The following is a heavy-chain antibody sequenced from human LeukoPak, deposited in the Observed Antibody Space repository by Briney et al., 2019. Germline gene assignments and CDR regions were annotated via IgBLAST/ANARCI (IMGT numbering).Heavy chain of an antibody. Sequence: GGSLRLSCAASGFTFSSYGMSWVRQAPGKGLEWVSAISGSGGSTYYADSVKGRFTISRDNSKNTLYLQMNSLRAEDTAVYYCAKGARGYSYGPLYFDYWGQGTLVTVSS. CDR3: AKGARGYSYGPLYFDY. CDR1: GFTFSSYG. V-gene: IGHV3-23*01. J-gene: IGHJ4*02. D-gene: IGHD5-18*01. CDR2: ISGSGGST.